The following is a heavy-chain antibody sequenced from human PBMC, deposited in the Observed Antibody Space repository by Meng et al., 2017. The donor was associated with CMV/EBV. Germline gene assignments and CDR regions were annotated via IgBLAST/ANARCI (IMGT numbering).Heavy chain of an antibody. J-gene: IGHJ3*02. Sequence: ASVKVSCKDSGYTFTGYYLHWVRQAPGQGLEWMGWINPNTNGTNYAQKFQGRVSMTRDTSISIAYMELSRLRSDDTAVYFCAREAAGYDLNAFEIWGQGTTVTVSS. V-gene: IGHV1-2*02. CDR2: INPNTNGT. CDR3: AREAAGYDLNAFEI. D-gene: IGHD5-12*01. CDR1: GYTFTGYY.